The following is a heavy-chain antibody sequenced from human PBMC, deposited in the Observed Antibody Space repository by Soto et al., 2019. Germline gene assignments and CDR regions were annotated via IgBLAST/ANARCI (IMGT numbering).Heavy chain of an antibody. V-gene: IGHV3-48*01. J-gene: IGHJ4*02. CDR1: GFTFSSYS. D-gene: IGHD5-12*01. Sequence: GGSLRLSCAASGFTFSSYSMNWVRQAPGKGLEWVSYISSSSSTIYYADSVKGRFTISRDNAKNSLYLQMNSLRAEDTAVYYCARGGSPGGIVATIFDYWGQGTLVTVSS. CDR3: ARGGSPGGIVATIFDY. CDR2: ISSSSSTI.